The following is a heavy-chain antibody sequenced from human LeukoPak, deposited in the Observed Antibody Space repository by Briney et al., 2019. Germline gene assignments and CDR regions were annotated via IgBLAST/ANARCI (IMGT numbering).Heavy chain of an antibody. Sequence: ASETLSLTCTVSGVSISSSSYYWDWIRQPPGKGLEWIGSISYSGSTYYNPSLKSRVTISVDTSKNQFSLKLSSVTAADTAVYYCARAAPHAVAGTGYAFDIWGQGTMVTVSS. CDR3: ARAAPHAVAGTGYAFDI. CDR2: ISYSGST. CDR1: GVSISSSSYY. D-gene: IGHD6-19*01. J-gene: IGHJ3*02. V-gene: IGHV4-39*07.